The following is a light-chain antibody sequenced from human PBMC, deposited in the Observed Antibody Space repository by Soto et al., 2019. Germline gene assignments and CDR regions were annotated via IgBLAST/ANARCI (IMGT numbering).Light chain of an antibody. CDR1: QSVSNKY. Sequence: EIVLTQSPGTLSLSPGERATLSCRASQSVSNKYLTWYQQKPGQAPRLLIYAASSRATGIPDRFSGSGSGTDFTLTISRLEPEDFAVYYCQQYGSPLTFGGGTKVDIK. CDR2: AAS. V-gene: IGKV3-20*01. J-gene: IGKJ4*01. CDR3: QQYGSPLT.